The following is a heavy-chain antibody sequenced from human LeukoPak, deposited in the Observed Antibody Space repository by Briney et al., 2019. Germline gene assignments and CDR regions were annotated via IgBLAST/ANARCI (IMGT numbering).Heavy chain of an antibody. CDR3: ATTGHCSSSSCAIDY. V-gene: IGHV3-21*01. Sequence: KPGGSLRLSRAASGFTFTSYTMNWVRQAPGKGLEWVSSITGSSGYISYADSVKGRFTISRANAKNSLYLQMNSLRGEDTAMYYCATTGHCSSSSCAIDYWGQGTLVSVSS. J-gene: IGHJ4*02. CDR2: ITGSSGYI. D-gene: IGHD2-2*01. CDR1: GFTFTSYT.